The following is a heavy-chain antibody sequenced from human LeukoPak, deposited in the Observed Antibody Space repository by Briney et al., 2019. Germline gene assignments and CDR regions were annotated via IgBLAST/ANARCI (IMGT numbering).Heavy chain of an antibody. V-gene: IGHV1-69*05. CDR3: ARDAGLDSSSWYFDY. CDR2: IIPIFGTA. CDR1: ECTFSSYA. Sequence: SVKVSCKASECTFSSYAISWVRQAPGQGLEWMGGIIPIFGTANYAQKFQGRVTITTDESTSTAYMELSSLRSEDTAVYYCARDAGLDSSSWYFDYWGQGTLVTVSS. J-gene: IGHJ4*02. D-gene: IGHD6-13*01.